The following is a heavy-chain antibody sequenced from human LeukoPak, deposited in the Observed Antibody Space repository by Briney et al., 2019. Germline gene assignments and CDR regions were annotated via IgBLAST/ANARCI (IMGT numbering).Heavy chain of an antibody. CDR1: GFTVGSNY. V-gene: IGHV3-53*01. CDR2: IYSGGTT. D-gene: IGHD1-26*01. CDR3: AKNGGSYYGRYNWFDP. J-gene: IGHJ5*02. Sequence: GGSLRLSCAASGFTVGSNYMSWVRQAPGKGLEWVSVIYSGGTTYYADSVKGRFTISRDNSKNTLYLQMNSLRAEDTAVYYCAKNGGSYYGRYNWFDPWGQGTLVTVSS.